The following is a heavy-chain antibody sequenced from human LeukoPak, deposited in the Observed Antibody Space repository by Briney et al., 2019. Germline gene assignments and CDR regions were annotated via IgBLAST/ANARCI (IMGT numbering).Heavy chain of an antibody. J-gene: IGHJ4*02. V-gene: IGHV3-33*01. CDR1: GFTFSNYG. D-gene: IGHD2-15*01. CDR3: ARQHCSGGDCYFFD. CDR2: IWYDGNNK. Sequence: GGSLRLSCAASGFTFSNYGMHWVRQAPGKGLEWVALIWYDGNNKYYADSVKGRFTISRDNSKNTLYLQLNSLRAEDTAVYYCARQHCSGGDCYFFDWGQGTLVTVSS.